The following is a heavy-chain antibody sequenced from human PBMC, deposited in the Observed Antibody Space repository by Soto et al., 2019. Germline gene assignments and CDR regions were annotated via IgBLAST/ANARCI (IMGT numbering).Heavy chain of an antibody. CDR3: ARGYQLKWYYYGMDV. J-gene: IGHJ6*02. Sequence: QVPLVQSGAEVKKPGASVKVSCKASGYTFTTYALHWVRQAPGQRLEWMGWINAGNGDTKYSQKFQGRVTFTRDTSASTAYMELSSLRSEDTAVYYCARGYQLKWYYYGMDVWGQGTSVTVSS. CDR2: INAGNGDT. V-gene: IGHV1-3*01. D-gene: IGHD2-2*01. CDR1: GYTFTTYA.